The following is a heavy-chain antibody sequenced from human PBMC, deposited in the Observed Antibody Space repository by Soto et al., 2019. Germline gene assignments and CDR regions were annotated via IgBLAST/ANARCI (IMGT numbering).Heavy chain of an antibody. CDR2: ISRSSRNI. J-gene: IGHJ6*02. CDR1: GFTFSNYT. D-gene: IGHD6-19*01. V-gene: IGHV3-21*01. Sequence: EVHLVESGGGLVKPGGSLRLSCAASGFTFSNYTMNWVRQAPGKGLEWVSSISRSSRNIYYADSVKGRFTISRDNAKNGQYLHMNSLRAGDTALYYCARDLKVAGNNSYYYYGIDVGGQGTTVTVSS. CDR3: ARDLKVAGNNSYYYYGIDV.